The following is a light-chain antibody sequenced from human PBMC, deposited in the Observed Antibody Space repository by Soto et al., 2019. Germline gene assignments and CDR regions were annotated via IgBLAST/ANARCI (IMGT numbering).Light chain of an antibody. CDR3: QQYDSYPLT. J-gene: IGKJ5*01. V-gene: IGKV1-33*01. CDR2: DAS. Sequence: IRMTQSKSSFSASTGDRVTITCQASQDISNHLTWYQQKPGKAPRLLIYDASNLETGVPSRFSGSGSGTDFTVTISSLQPEDIATYYCQQYDSYPLTFGHGTRLEIK. CDR1: QDISNH.